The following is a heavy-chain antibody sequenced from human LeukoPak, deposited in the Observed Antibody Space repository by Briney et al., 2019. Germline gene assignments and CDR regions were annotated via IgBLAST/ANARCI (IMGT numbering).Heavy chain of an antibody. CDR1: GGSFSGYY. V-gene: IGHV4-34*01. Sequence: SETLSLTCAVYGGSFSGYYWSWIRQPPGKGQEWIGEINHSGSTNYNPSLKSRVTISVDTSKNQFSLKLSSVTAADTAVYYCARAGRITGTTALFDYWGQGTLVTVSS. D-gene: IGHD1-20*01. CDR2: INHSGST. J-gene: IGHJ4*02. CDR3: ARAGRITGTTALFDY.